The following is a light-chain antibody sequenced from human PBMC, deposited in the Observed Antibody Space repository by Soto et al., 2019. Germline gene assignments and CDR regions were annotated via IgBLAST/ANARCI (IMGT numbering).Light chain of an antibody. Sequence: QSALTQPPSASGSPGQSVTICCTGTSCDVGGYXFXXWPQQXTGKXPILIIYDVSKRPSGVPDRFSGSKSGYTESLTVSGLQAEDEADYYCSSFVGGNIYVFGTGTKVTVL. J-gene: IGLJ1*01. V-gene: IGLV2-8*01. CDR3: SSFVGGNIYV. CDR2: DVS. CDR1: SCDVGGYXF.